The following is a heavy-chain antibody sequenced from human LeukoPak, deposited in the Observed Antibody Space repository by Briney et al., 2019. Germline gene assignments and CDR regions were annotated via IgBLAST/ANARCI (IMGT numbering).Heavy chain of an antibody. Sequence: GGSLILSCAASGFTVSSNYMNWVRQAPGKGLEWVSVIYGGGNIYYADSVKGRFTISRDNSKNTLYLQMNSLRAEDTAVYYCARGAGYNYPYYFDYWGQGTLVTVSS. CDR3: ARGAGYNYPYYFDY. CDR2: IYGGGNI. CDR1: GFTVSSNY. J-gene: IGHJ4*02. D-gene: IGHD5-24*01. V-gene: IGHV3-53*01.